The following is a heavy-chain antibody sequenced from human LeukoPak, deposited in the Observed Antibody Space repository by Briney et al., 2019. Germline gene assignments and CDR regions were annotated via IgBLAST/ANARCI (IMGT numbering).Heavy chain of an antibody. Sequence: SVKVSCKASGGTFSSYAISWVRQAPGQGLEWMGGIIPIFGTANHAQKFQGRVTITADESTSTAYMELSSLRSEDTAVYYCARIHTYYYDSSGYSLWGQGTLVTVSS. CDR1: GGTFSSYA. J-gene: IGHJ4*02. CDR2: IIPIFGTA. D-gene: IGHD3-22*01. CDR3: ARIHTYYYDSSGYSL. V-gene: IGHV1-69*13.